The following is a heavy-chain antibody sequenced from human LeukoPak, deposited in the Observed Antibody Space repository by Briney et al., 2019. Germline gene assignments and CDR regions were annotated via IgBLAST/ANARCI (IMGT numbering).Heavy chain of an antibody. J-gene: IGHJ5*02. CDR1: GFTVSSNY. CDR2: ISYDGSNK. V-gene: IGHV3-30*04. CDR3: ARDNSVRDEAWWFNP. D-gene: IGHD5-24*01. Sequence: GGSLRLSCAASGFTVSSNYMSWVRQAPGKGLDWVAVISYDGSNKYYADSVKGRFTISRDNSKNTLYLQMNSLRAEDTAVYYCARDNSVRDEAWWFNPWGQGTLVTVSS.